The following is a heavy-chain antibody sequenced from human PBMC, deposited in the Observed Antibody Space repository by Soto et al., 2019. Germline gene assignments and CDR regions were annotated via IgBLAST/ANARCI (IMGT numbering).Heavy chain of an antibody. J-gene: IGHJ5*02. CDR2: IYYSGST. D-gene: IGHD3-10*01. CDR3: ARDQRGVVHNWFDP. V-gene: IGHV4-31*03. Sequence: SETLSLTCTVSGGSISSGGYYWSWIRQHPGKGLEWIGYIYYSGSTYYNPSLKSRVTISVDTSKNQFSLKLSSVTAADTAVYYCARDQRGVVHNWFDPWGQGTLVTVS. CDR1: GGSISSGGYY.